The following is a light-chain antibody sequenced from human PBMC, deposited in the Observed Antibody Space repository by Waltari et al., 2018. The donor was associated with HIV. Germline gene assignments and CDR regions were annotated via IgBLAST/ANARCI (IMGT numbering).Light chain of an antibody. Sequence: QSVLTQPPSASGTPGQRVTISCSGSSSNIGRKTVNWYQHLPGTAPKLIIFNNNARPSGDPDRVTGTKSGNAASRAITGLQSEEEATYYWAAWDDSLIVWVFGRGTKWTVL. CDR1: SSNIGRKT. V-gene: IGLV1-44*01. CDR2: NNN. CDR3: AAWDDSLIVWV. J-gene: IGLJ3*02.